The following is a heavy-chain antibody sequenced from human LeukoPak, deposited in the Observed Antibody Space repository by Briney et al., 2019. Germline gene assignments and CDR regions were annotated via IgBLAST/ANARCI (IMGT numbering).Heavy chain of an antibody. CDR3: AERPVYQYSSCLFLGGVFEP. Sequence: SETLSLTCTVSGGSISSSSYYWGWIRQPPGKGLEWIVSMYYSGSTYYNPSLKSRVTKSVDTSKNQFSLKLTSVTAADTAGYYLAERPVYQYSSCLFLGGVFEPWGPGTPVTGSP. J-gene: IGHJ2*01. CDR2: MYYSGST. CDR1: GGSISSSSYY. V-gene: IGHV4-39*07. D-gene: IGHD3-22*01.